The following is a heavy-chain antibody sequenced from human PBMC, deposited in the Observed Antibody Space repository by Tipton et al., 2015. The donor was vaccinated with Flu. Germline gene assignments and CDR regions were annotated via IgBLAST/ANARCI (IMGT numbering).Heavy chain of an antibody. V-gene: IGHV4-38-2*01. CDR1: NYSISGAYY. J-gene: IGHJ4*02. CDR3: ARTTYYYGSGSSDY. Sequence: GLVKLSEPLSLICAVSNYSISGAYYWGWIRQPPGKGLEWIGCISHSGRTYYNPSLKSRVTISVDMAKNQFSQRMSSVTAADTAVYYCARTTYYYGSGSSDYWGQGPLVTVSS. D-gene: IGHD3-10*01. CDR2: ISHSGRT.